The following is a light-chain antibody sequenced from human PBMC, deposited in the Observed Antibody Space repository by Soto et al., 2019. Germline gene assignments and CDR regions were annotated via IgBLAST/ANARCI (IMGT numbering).Light chain of an antibody. V-gene: IGLV2-11*01. J-gene: IGLJ3*02. CDR2: DGS. Sequence: QSVLTQPRSVSGSPGQSVTISCTGTSSDVGGYNYVSWYQQHPGKAPKLMTYDGSKRPSGVPDRFSGSKSGNTASLTISGLQAEDEADYYCCSYAGSYTLVFGGGTKLTVL. CDR1: SSDVGGYNY. CDR3: CSYAGSYTLV.